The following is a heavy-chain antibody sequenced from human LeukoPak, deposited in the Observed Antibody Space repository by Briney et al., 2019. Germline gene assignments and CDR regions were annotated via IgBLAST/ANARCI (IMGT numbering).Heavy chain of an antibody. CDR1: GYSFSHYW. CDR2: IYPDDSDT. CDR3: GRQVVRSSSGWKFGY. D-gene: IGHD6-19*01. V-gene: IGHV5-51*01. J-gene: IGHJ4*02. Sequence: GESLKISCTGSGYSFSHYWIGWVRQMPGKVLEWMGIIYPDDSDTTYSPSFQGHVTISADKSISTTYLQWDNLKASDTGMYYCGRQVVRSSSGWKFGYWGQGTLVTVSS.